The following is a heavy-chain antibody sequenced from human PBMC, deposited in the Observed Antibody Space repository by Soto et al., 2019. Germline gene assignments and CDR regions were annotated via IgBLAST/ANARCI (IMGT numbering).Heavy chain of an antibody. Sequence: EVQLVQSGGGLVQPGGSLRLSCAGYGVTVTSNYMNWVRQAPGKGLEWVSVIYSGENAYYADSVAGRFTISRDNSKNTLCLQMNSLRVEDTAVYYCARDLDAFDTWGQGTTVIVSS. J-gene: IGHJ3*02. CDR2: IYSGENA. V-gene: IGHV3-53*01. CDR3: ARDLDAFDT. CDR1: GVTVTSNY.